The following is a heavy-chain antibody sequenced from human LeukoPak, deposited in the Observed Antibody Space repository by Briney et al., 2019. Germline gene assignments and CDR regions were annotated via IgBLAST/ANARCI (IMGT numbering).Heavy chain of an antibody. CDR2: IYSGGST. D-gene: IGHD4-17*01. V-gene: IGHV3-53*01. CDR1: GFTVSSNY. J-gene: IGHJ4*02. Sequence: PGGSLRLSCAASGFTVSSNYMSWVRQAPGKGLEWVSVIYSGGSTYYADSVKGRFTISRDNSKNTLYLQMNSLRAEDTAVYCCARVLVFKVYGDFPYYFDYWGQGTLVTVSS. CDR3: ARVLVFKVYGDFPYYFDY.